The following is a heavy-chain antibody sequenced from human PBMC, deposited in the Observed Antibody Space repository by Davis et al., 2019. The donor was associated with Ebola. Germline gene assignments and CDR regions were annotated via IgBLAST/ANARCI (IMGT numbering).Heavy chain of an antibody. CDR3: ATGQGSYL. Sequence: PGGSLRLSCAASGFTFTNTWMSWVRQAPGKGLEWVGRITSKTDGGATEYAAPVKGRFTISRDDSKSTLYLQMNSLKTEDTAVYYCATGQGSYLGGQGTLVTVSS. D-gene: IGHD2/OR15-2a*01. V-gene: IGHV3-15*01. CDR2: ITSKTDGGAT. CDR1: GFTFTNTW. J-gene: IGHJ4*02.